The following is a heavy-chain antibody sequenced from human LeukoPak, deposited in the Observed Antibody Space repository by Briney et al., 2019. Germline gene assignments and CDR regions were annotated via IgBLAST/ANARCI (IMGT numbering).Heavy chain of an antibody. D-gene: IGHD6-13*01. J-gene: IGHJ4*02. V-gene: IGHV3-23*01. Sequence: GGSLRLSCAASGFTFSSYAMSWVRQAPGKGLEWVSAISGSGGSTYYADSVKGRFTISRDSSKNTLYLQMNSLRAEDTAVYYCAKAGAAAGGGPYYWGQGTLVTVSS. CDR3: AKAGAAAGGGPYY. CDR1: GFTFSSYA. CDR2: ISGSGGST.